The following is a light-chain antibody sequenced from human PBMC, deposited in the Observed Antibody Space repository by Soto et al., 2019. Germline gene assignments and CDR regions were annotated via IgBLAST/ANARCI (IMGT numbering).Light chain of an antibody. CDR1: GSST. V-gene: IGLV1-44*01. J-gene: IGLJ2*01. Sequence: GSSTVSWYHQLPGSAPKLLIFGDHQRPSGIPDRFSGSKSGTSASLAISGLQSDDEADYYCAAWDDSLNGVLFGGGTKVTVL. CDR2: GDH. CDR3: AAWDDSLNGVL.